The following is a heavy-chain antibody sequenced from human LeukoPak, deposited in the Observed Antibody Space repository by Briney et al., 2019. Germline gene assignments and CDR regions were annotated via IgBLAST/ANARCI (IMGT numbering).Heavy chain of an antibody. J-gene: IGHJ4*02. V-gene: IGHV3-21*01. CDR3: ASWGTVTTKQPMSY. D-gene: IGHD4-17*01. Sequence: GGSLRLSCAASGFTFSSYSMNWVRQAPGKGLEWVSSISSSSSYIYYADSVKGRFTISGDNAKNSLYLQMNSLRAEDTAVYYCASWGTVTTKQPMSYWGQGTLVTVSS. CDR2: ISSSSSYI. CDR1: GFTFSSYS.